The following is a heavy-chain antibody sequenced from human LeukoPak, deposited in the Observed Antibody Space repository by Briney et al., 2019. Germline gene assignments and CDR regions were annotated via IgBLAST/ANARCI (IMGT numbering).Heavy chain of an antibody. V-gene: IGHV3-23*01. Sequence: PGGSVRLSCAASGFTFSSYAMSWVRQAPGKGLEWVSAISGSGGSTYYADSVKGRFTVSRDNSKNTLYLQMNSLRAEDTAVYYCANDILTGYYNGEGDVTHTYYFDYWGQGTLVTVSS. D-gene: IGHD3-9*01. CDR3: ANDILTGYYNGEGDVTHTYYFDY. CDR2: ISGSGGST. J-gene: IGHJ4*02. CDR1: GFTFSSYA.